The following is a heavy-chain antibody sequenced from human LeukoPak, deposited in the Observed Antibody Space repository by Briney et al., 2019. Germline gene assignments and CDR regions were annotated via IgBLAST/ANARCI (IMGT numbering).Heavy chain of an antibody. CDR1: GFTFSSYS. J-gene: IGHJ6*02. D-gene: IGHD3-10*01. CDR2: ISSSSSYI. Sequence: PGGPLTLSCGASGFTFSSYSMNWVRQAPGKGLEWVSSISSSSSYIYYADSVKGRSTISRDNSKNTLYLQMNSLRAEDTAVYYCAKDLYGSGSYYFSTPQLWFSSSTFYYYGMGVWGQGTTVTVSS. CDR3: AKDLYGSGSYYFSTPQLWFSSSTFYYYGMGV. V-gene: IGHV3-21*01.